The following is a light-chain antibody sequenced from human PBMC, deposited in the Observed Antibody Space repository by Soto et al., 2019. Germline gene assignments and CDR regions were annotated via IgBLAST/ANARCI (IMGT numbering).Light chain of an antibody. Sequence: DIVMTQSPDSLGVSLGERATINCKSSQTVLYSSNNKNYLAWFQQKPGQPPKLLIYWASTRESGVPDRFSGSGSGTDFTLTISSLQAEDVAVYYCQQYYGTPITFGQGTRLEMK. J-gene: IGKJ5*01. CDR1: QTVLYSSNNKNY. CDR2: WAS. V-gene: IGKV4-1*01. CDR3: QQYYGTPIT.